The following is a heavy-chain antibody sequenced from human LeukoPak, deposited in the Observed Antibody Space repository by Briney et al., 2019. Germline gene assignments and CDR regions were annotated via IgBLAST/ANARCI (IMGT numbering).Heavy chain of an antibody. J-gene: IGHJ6*02. V-gene: IGHV3-23*01. Sequence: GGSLRLSCAASGFTFSSYAMSWVRQAPGKGLEWVSAISGSGGSTYYADSVKGRFTISRDNSKNPLYLQMSSVSAEDTAVYYCAKAPPGFCYYGMFVWGQGGTVAVSS. CDR2: ISGSGGST. CDR3: AKAPPGFCYYGMFV. D-gene: IGHD2/OR15-2a*01. CDR1: GFTFSSYA.